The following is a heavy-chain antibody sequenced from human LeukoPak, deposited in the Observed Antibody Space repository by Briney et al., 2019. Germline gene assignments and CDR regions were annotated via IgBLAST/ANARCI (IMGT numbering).Heavy chain of an antibody. CDR3: ARWWGFDP. CDR1: GGSFSGCY. CDR2: INHSGST. Sequence: ASETLSLTCAVYGGSFSGCYWSWIRQPPGKGLEWIGEINHSGSTNYNPSLKSRVIISVDTSKNQFSLKLNSVTAADTAVYYCARWWGFDPWGQGTLVTVSS. J-gene: IGHJ5*02. V-gene: IGHV4-34*01. D-gene: IGHD2-15*01.